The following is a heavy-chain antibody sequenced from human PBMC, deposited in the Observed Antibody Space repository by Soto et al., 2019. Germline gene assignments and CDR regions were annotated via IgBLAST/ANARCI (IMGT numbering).Heavy chain of an antibody. CDR2: INTYNGNT. CDR3: ASAWGYFGDY. D-gene: IGHD2-15*01. Sequence: QVQVVQSGAEVKKPGASVKVSCKASGYTFASYGISWVRQAPGQGLEWMGWINTYNGNTNHAQKPQGRVTMTTDTSTSTAYMELRSLRSDDTAVYYCASAWGYFGDYRGQGTLVTVSS. V-gene: IGHV1-18*01. CDR1: GYTFASYG. J-gene: IGHJ4*02.